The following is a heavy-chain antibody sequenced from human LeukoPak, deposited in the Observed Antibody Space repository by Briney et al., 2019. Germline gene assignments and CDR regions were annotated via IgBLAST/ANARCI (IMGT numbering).Heavy chain of an antibody. V-gene: IGHV1-69*04. J-gene: IGHJ3*02. CDR2: IIPILGIA. Sequence: SVKVSCKASGGTFSSYAISWVRQAPGQGLEWMGRIIPILGIANYAQKFQGRVTITVNKSTSTAYMELGSLRSEDTAVYYCAREVTAGPTDAFDIWGQGTMVTVSS. CDR3: AREVTAGPTDAFDI. D-gene: IGHD2-21*02. CDR1: GGTFSSYA.